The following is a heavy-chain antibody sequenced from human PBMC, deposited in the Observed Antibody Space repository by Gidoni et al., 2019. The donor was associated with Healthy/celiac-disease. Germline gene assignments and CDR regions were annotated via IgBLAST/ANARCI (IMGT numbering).Heavy chain of an antibody. Sequence: QVQLQESGPGLVKPSETLSLTCTVSVGSVSSGSYYWSWIRQPPGKGLEWIGYIYYSGSTNYNPSLKSRVTISGDTSKNQCSLKRICVTAADTAVYYCAREGVAKYNWFDPWGQGTLVTVSS. CDR1: VGSVSSGSYY. V-gene: IGHV4-61*01. CDR2: IYYSGST. D-gene: IGHD5-12*01. J-gene: IGHJ5*02. CDR3: AREGVAKYNWFDP.